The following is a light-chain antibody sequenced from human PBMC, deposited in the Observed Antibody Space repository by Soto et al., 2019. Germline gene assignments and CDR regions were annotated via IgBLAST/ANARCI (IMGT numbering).Light chain of an antibody. CDR3: QQRNNWPQT. V-gene: IGKV3-11*01. J-gene: IGKJ4*01. CDR1: QSVSSY. Sequence: EIVLTQSPATLSLSPGERASLSCRASQSVSSYLAWYQQKPGQAPRLLIYDASNRATGIPARFSGSGSGTDFTLTISSLEPEDSALYYCQQRNNWPQTFGGGTKVEIK. CDR2: DAS.